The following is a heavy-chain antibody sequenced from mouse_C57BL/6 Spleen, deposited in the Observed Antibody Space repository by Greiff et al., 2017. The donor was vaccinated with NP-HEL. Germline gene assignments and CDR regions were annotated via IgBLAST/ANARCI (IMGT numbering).Heavy chain of an antibody. CDR3: ASHGYDEDAMDY. CDR1: GFTFSDYG. Sequence: EVHLVESGGGLVKPGGSLKLSCAASGFTFSDYGMHWVRQAPEKGLEWVAYISSGSSTIYYADTVKGRFTISRDNAKNTLFLQMTSLRSEDTAMYYCASHGYDEDAMDYWGQGTSVTVSS. CDR2: ISSGSSTI. V-gene: IGHV5-17*01. D-gene: IGHD2-2*01. J-gene: IGHJ4*01.